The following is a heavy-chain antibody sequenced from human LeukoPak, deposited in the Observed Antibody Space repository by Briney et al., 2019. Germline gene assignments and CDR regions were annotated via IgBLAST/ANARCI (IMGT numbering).Heavy chain of an antibody. Sequence: GGSLRLSCAASGFTFTTYWMHWVRQAPGKGLVWVSHINSDGSVTSYADSVKGRFTISRDNAKNTLYLQMNSLRAEDTAVYYCARDAVDTANAVWGQGTTVTVSS. CDR1: GFTFTTYW. J-gene: IGHJ6*02. CDR3: ARDAVDTANAV. V-gene: IGHV3-74*01. D-gene: IGHD5-18*01. CDR2: INSDGSVT.